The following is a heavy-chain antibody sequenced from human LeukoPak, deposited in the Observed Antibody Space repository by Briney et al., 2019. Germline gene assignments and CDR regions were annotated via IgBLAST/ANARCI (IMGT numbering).Heavy chain of an antibody. D-gene: IGHD2-15*01. CDR2: ISGSGGST. J-gene: IGHJ4*02. V-gene: IGHV3-23*01. Sequence: GGSLRLSCAASGFTFSSYAMSWVRQAPGKGREWVSAISGSGGSTYYADSVKGRFTISRDNSKNTLYLQMNSLRAEYTAVYYCAKVRTELGYCSGGSCYGHLFDYWGQGTLVTVSS. CDR3: AKVRTELGYCSGGSCYGHLFDY. CDR1: GFTFSSYA.